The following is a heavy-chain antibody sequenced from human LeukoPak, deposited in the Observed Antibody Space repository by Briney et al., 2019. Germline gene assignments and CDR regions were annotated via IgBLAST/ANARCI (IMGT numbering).Heavy chain of an antibody. CDR3: ARDVRVYSSSSPPGY. V-gene: IGHV3-20*04. CDR1: GFTFDDYS. D-gene: IGHD6-6*01. CDR2: INWNGGST. Sequence: GGSLRLSCAASGFTFDDYSMSWVRQAPGKGLEWVSGINWNGGSTGYADSVKGRFTISRDNAKNSLYLQMNSLRAEDTALYYCARDVRVYSSSSPPGYWGQGTLVTVSS. J-gene: IGHJ4*02.